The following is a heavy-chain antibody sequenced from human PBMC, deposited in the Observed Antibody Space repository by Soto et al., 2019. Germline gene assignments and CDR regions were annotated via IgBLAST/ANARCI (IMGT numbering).Heavy chain of an antibody. V-gene: IGHV1-69*13. CDR3: ARAVFYGESEEHYGMDV. D-gene: IGHD4-17*01. Sequence: SVKVSCKASGGTFSSYAISWVRQAPGQGLEWMGGIIPIFGTANYAQKFQGRVTITADESTSTAYMELSSLRSEDTAVYYCARAVFYGESEEHYGMDVWGQGTXVTVSS. CDR1: GGTFSSYA. J-gene: IGHJ6*02. CDR2: IIPIFGTA.